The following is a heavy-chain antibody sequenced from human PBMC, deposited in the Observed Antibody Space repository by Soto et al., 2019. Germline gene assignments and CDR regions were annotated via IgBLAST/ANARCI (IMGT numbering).Heavy chain of an antibody. D-gene: IGHD1-26*01. CDR1: GFTFSSYA. J-gene: IGHJ4*02. CDR3: ASPGGGSYSWYFDY. Sequence: HPGGSLRLSCAASGFTFSSYAMSWVRQAPGKGLEWVSAISGSGGSTYCADSVKGRFTISRDNSKNTLYLQMNSLRAEDTAVYYCASPGGGSYSWYFDYWGQGTLVTVSS. CDR2: ISGSGGST. V-gene: IGHV3-23*01.